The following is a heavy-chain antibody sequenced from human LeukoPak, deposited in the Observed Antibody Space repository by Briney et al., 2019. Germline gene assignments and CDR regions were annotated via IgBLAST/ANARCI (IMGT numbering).Heavy chain of an antibody. D-gene: IGHD3-9*01. V-gene: IGHV1-69*05. CDR3: ARVAGYLETPFDY. CDR1: GGTFSSYA. Sequence: SVKVSCKASGGTFSSYAISWVRQAPGQGLEWMGGIIPIFGTANYAQKFQGRVTITTDESTSTAYMELSSLRSEDTAVYYCARVAGYLETPFDYWGQGTLVTVSS. CDR2: IIPIFGTA. J-gene: IGHJ4*02.